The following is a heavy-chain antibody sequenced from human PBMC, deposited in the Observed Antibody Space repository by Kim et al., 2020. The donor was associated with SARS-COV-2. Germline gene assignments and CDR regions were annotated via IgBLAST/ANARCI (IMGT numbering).Heavy chain of an antibody. J-gene: IGHJ6*01. V-gene: IGHV3-48*03. CDR1: GFTFSTYE. D-gene: IGHD6-13*01. Sequence: GGSLRLSCAASGFTFSTYEMNWVRQAPGRGLEWISYISSSGSTMYYADSVKGRFAISRDNAKNSLDLQMNSLRAEDTAVYYCARDGISHGSSTLSTTYY. CDR2: ISSSGSTM. CDR3: ARDGISHGSSTLSTTYY.